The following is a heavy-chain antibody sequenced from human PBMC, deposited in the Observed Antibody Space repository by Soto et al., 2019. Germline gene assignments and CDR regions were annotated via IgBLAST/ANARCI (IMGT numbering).Heavy chain of an antibody. CDR1: GFTFSSCS. V-gene: IGHV3-48*02. CDR3: AKYCSSDVCFDY. J-gene: IGHJ4*02. D-gene: IGHD2-8*01. CDR2: ISGSGDTK. Sequence: GGSLGLSCASSGFTFSSCSMNWVRQAPGKGLEWVSFISGSGDTKYYADSVKGRFTISRDNAKNSLYLQMSSLRDEDTAVYYCAKYCSSDVCFDYWGQGTLVTVSS.